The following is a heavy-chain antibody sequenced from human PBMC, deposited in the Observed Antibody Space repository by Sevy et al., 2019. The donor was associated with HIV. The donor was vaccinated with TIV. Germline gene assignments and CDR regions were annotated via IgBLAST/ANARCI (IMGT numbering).Heavy chain of an antibody. V-gene: IGHV3-11*01. Sequence: GGSLRLSCAASRFILSDYYMSWIRQAPGKGLEWISYISGSGDTIYYADSVKGRFTISRDNTKNSLYLQMNSLRAEDTAVYYCARDHAKDGDLGDYYYFAMDVWGQGTTVTVSS. D-gene: IGHD3-16*01. CDR1: RFILSDYY. CDR2: ISGSGDTI. CDR3: ARDHAKDGDLGDYYYFAMDV. J-gene: IGHJ6*02.